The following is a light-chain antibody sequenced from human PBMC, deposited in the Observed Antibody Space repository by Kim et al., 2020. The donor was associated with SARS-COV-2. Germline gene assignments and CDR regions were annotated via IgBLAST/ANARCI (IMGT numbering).Light chain of an antibody. CDR1: ALPEQY. Sequence: SPGQTARITCSGDALPEQYAYWYQQKPGQAPVLVIYKDSERPSGIPERFSGSSSGTTVTLTISGVQAEDEADYYCQSADSSGTYGVFGGGTKLTVL. J-gene: IGLJ3*02. CDR3: QSADSSGTYGV. CDR2: KDS. V-gene: IGLV3-25*03.